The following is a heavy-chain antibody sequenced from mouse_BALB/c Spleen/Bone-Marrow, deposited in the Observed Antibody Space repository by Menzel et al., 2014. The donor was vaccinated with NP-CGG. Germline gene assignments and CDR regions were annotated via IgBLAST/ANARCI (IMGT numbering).Heavy chain of an antibody. V-gene: IGHV14-3*02. CDR3: ATYRYGWYFDV. J-gene: IGHJ1*01. Sequence: EVQLQQSGAELVKPGASVKLSCTASGFNNKDTYMHWVKQRPEQGLEWIGRIDPANGNTKYDPKFQGKATITADTSSNTAYLQLSSLTSVDTAVYYCATYRYGWYFDVWGAGTTVTVSS. CDR2: IDPANGNT. CDR1: GFNNKDTY. D-gene: IGHD2-14*01.